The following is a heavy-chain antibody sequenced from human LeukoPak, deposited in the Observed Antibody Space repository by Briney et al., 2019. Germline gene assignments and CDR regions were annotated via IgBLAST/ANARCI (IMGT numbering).Heavy chain of an antibody. Sequence: SETLSLTCAVYGGSFSTYYGSWIRQPPGKGLEWIGEINRSGSTNYNPSLKSRVTISLDTSRNQFSLKLSSVTAADTALYYCARGLTTPLPEWGQGTLVTVSS. CDR1: GGSFSTYY. CDR3: ARGLTTPLPE. J-gene: IGHJ4*02. CDR2: INRSGST. V-gene: IGHV4-34*01. D-gene: IGHD4-11*01.